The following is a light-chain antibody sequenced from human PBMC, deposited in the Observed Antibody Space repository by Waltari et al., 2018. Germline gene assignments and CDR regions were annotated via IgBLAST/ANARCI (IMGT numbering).Light chain of an antibody. CDR1: SGSIDTNF. Sequence: FMLTQPHSVSESPGKTVTVSCTRSSGSIDTNFVQWYQQRPGSAPTPLIYEDYQRPSGVPDRFSGSIDSTSNSASLTISGLKPEDVAYYYCHSYDTNQLGVFGGGTKLTVL. J-gene: IGLJ2*01. CDR2: EDY. CDR3: HSYDTNQLGV. V-gene: IGLV6-57*03.